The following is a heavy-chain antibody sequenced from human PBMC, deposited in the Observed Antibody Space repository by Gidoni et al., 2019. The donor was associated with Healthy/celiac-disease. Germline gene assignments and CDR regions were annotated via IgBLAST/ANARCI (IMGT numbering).Heavy chain of an antibody. J-gene: IGHJ6*02. D-gene: IGHD6-13*01. CDR1: GGTLRSYA. V-gene: IGHV1-69*01. Sequence: QVQLVQSGAVVKKPGSSVKVPCKASGGTLRSYAISRVRQAPGQGLERTGGIIPIFGTANYAQKFQGRVTITADECASTVYMELSSLRSGDTAVYYCARGGLQRVLDFHYYYGMDVWGQGTTVTVSS. CDR2: IIPIFGTA. CDR3: ARGGLQRVLDFHYYYGMDV.